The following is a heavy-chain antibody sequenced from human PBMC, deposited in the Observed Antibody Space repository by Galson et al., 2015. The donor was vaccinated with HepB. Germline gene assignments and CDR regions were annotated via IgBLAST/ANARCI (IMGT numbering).Heavy chain of an antibody. D-gene: IGHD6-13*01. CDR3: ARPSQSSSWNYYYYGMDV. J-gene: IGHJ6*02. CDR1: GGSISSSSYY. Sequence: ETLSLTCTVSGGSISSSSYYWGWIRQPPGKGLEWIGSIYYSGSTYYNPSLKSRVTISVDTSKNQFSLKLSSVTAADTAVYYCARPSQSSSWNYYYYGMDVWGQGTTVTVSS. V-gene: IGHV4-39*07. CDR2: IYYSGST.